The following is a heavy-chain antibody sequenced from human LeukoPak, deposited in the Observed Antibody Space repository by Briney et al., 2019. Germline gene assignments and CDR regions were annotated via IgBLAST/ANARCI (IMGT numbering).Heavy chain of an antibody. Sequence: SETLSLTCTVSGGSISSYCWSWIRQPAGKGLEWIGRIYTSGSTNYNPSLKSRVTMSVDTSKNQFFLKMRSVTAADTAVYYCARRAAAGNGGFDYWGQGTLVTVSS. CDR1: GGSISSYC. CDR2: IYTSGST. D-gene: IGHD6-13*01. V-gene: IGHV4-4*07. J-gene: IGHJ4*02. CDR3: ARRAAAGNGGFDY.